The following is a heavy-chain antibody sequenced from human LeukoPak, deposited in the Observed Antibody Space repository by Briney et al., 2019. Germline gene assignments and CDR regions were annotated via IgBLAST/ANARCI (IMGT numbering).Heavy chain of an antibody. J-gene: IGHJ4*02. CDR1: GGSISSYY. CDR3: ARDRYYYASSGYSQLFDY. V-gene: IGHV4-4*07. D-gene: IGHD3-22*01. CDR2: IHTSGST. Sequence: SETLSLTCTVSGGSISSYYWSWIRQPAGKGLEWIGRIHTSGSTNYNPSLKSRVTMSVDTSKNQFSLKLNSVTAADTAVYYCARDRYYYASSGYSQLFDYWGQGTLVTVSS.